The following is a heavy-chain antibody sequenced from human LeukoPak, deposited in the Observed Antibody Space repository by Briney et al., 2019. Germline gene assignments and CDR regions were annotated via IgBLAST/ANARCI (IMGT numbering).Heavy chain of an antibody. V-gene: IGHV5-10-1*01. CDR2: NVPSDSYT. Sequence: GESLQISCKGSGYSFTSYWISCVRQMPRKGLEWMGRNVPSDSYTNYSPSFQGHVTISADKSISTAYLQWSSLKASDTAMYYCARQEASDDAFDIWGQGTMVTVSS. CDR3: ARQEASDDAFDI. J-gene: IGHJ3*02. CDR1: GYSFTSYW.